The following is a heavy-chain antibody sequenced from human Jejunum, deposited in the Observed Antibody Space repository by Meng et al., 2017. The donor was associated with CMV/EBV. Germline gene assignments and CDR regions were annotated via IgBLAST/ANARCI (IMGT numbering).Heavy chain of an antibody. CDR3: AKQGYNNDRDY. CDR1: GFSFSSYA. J-gene: IGHJ4*02. Sequence: AASGFSFSSYALTWVRQAPGKGLEWVSTISGSGHTTYYADSVKGRFTISRDYSKITLSLQMNNLRAEDTALYFCAKQGYNNDRDYWGQGTLVTVSS. V-gene: IGHV3-23*01. D-gene: IGHD5-24*01. CDR2: ISGSGHTT.